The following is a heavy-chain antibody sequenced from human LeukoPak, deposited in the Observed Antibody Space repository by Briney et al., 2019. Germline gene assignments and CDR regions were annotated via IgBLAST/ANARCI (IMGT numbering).Heavy chain of an antibody. D-gene: IGHD3-22*01. CDR2: INPSGGST. CDR3: ARDQGDSSGYYSNKFDY. Sequence: ASVKVSCKASGYTFTSYYMHWVRQAHGQGLEWMGIINPSGGSTSYAQKFQGRVTMTRDTSTSTVYMELSSLRSEDTAVYYSARDQGDSSGYYSNKFDYWGQGTLVTVSS. J-gene: IGHJ4*02. CDR1: GYTFTSYY. V-gene: IGHV1-46*01.